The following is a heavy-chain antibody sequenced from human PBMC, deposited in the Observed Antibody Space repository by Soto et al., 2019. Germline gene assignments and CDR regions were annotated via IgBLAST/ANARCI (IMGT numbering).Heavy chain of an antibody. J-gene: IGHJ4*02. Sequence: SETLSLTCTVSGDSISSGGYYWSWIRQHPGKGLEWIGYIYYSGSSYYNPSLKSRVTISVDTSKNQFSLKLTSVTAADTAVYYCARYPRAARPYPFDYWGQGTLVTVSS. CDR2: IYYSGSS. D-gene: IGHD6-6*01. V-gene: IGHV4-31*03. CDR3: ARYPRAARPYPFDY. CDR1: GDSISSGGYY.